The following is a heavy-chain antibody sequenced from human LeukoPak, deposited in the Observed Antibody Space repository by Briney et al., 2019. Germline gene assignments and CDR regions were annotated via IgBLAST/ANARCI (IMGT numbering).Heavy chain of an antibody. CDR2: LSGSGSIV. CDR1: GFTFSTYE. Sequence: GGSLRLSCAASGFTFSTYEMNWVRQAPGKGLEWVSYLSGSGSIVYYADSVKGRFTISRDNAKNSLYLQMNSLRAEDTAVYYCARHGYYYYYMDVWGKGTTVTVSS. V-gene: IGHV3-48*03. J-gene: IGHJ6*03. CDR3: ARHGYYYYYMDV.